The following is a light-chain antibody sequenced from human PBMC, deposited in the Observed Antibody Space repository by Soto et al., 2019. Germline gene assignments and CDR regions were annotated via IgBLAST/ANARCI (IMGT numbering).Light chain of an antibody. J-gene: IGLJ1*01. CDR3: AAWDDSLNGSYV. CDR2: YDD. CDR1: SSNIGNNA. V-gene: IGLV1-36*01. Sequence: QAVVTQPPSVSEAPRQRVTISCSGSSSNIGNNAVNWYQQLPGKAPKLLIYYDDLLPSGVSDRFSGSKSGTSASLAISGLQSEDEADYYCAAWDDSLNGSYVFGTGTKVTVL.